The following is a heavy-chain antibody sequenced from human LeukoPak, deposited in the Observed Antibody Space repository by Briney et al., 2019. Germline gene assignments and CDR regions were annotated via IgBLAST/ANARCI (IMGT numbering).Heavy chain of an antibody. V-gene: IGHV3-23*01. CDR2: ISGSGGST. Sequence: PGGSLRPSCAASGFTFSSYAMSWVRQAPGKGLEWVSVISGSGGSTYYADSVKGRFTISRDNSKNTLYLQMNSLRDEDTAVYDCANLESGDDVFDIWGQGTMVTVSS. J-gene: IGHJ3*02. D-gene: IGHD5-12*01. CDR1: GFTFSSYA. CDR3: ANLESGDDVFDI.